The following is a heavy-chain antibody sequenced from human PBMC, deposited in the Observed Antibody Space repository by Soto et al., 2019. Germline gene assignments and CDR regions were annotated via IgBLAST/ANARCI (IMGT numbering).Heavy chain of an antibody. D-gene: IGHD2-2*01. CDR2: ISYDGSNK. CDR3: ARERVVVPAAMLGSGWFDP. V-gene: IGHV3-30-3*01. J-gene: IGHJ5*02. Sequence: VQLVESGGGVVQPGRSLRLSCAASGFTFSSYAMHWVRQAPGKGLEWVAVISYDGSNKYYADSVKGRFTISRDNSKNTLYLQMNSLRAEDTAVYYCARERVVVPAAMLGSGWFDPWGQGTLVTVSS. CDR1: GFTFSSYA.